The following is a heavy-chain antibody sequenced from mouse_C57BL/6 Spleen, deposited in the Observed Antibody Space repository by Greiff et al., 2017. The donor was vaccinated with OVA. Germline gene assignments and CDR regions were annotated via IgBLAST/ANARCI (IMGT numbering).Heavy chain of an antibody. V-gene: IGHV1-80*01. CDR3: ASGYYSNYDYAMDY. CDR1: GYTFTSYW. D-gene: IGHD2-5*01. J-gene: IGHJ4*01. Sequence: QVQLKQPGAELVMPGASVKLSCKASGYTFTSYWMNWVKQRPGKGLEWIGQIYPGDGDTNYNGKFKGKATLTADKSSSTAYMQLSSLTSEDSAVYFCASGYYSNYDYAMDYWGQGTSVTVSS. CDR2: IYPGDGDT.